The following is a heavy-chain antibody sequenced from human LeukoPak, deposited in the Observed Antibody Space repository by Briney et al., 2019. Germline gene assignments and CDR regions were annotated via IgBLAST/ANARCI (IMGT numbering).Heavy chain of an antibody. CDR3: ARGLSYTAMVQTPDY. V-gene: IGHV7-4-1*02. CDR2: INTNTGNP. D-gene: IGHD5-18*01. J-gene: IGHJ4*02. CDR1: GYTFTSYY. Sequence: ASVKVSCTASGYTFTSYYMHWVRQAPGQGLEWMGWINTNTGNPTYAQGFTGRFVFSLDTSVSTAYLQISSLKAEDTAVYYCARGLSYTAMVQTPDYWGQGTLVTVSS.